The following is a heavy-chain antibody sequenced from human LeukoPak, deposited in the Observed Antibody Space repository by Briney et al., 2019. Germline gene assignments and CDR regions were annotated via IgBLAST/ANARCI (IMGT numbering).Heavy chain of an antibody. CDR3: ARESASGGGSY. CDR1: GYSISSGYY. D-gene: IGHD3-16*01. J-gene: IGHJ4*02. CDR2: IYHSGST. Sequence: SETLSLTCTVSGYSISSGYYWGWIRQPPGKGLEWIGSIYHSGSTYYNPSLKSRVTISVDTSKNQFSLKLSSVTAADTAVYYCARESASGGGSYWGQGTLVTVSS. V-gene: IGHV4-38-2*02.